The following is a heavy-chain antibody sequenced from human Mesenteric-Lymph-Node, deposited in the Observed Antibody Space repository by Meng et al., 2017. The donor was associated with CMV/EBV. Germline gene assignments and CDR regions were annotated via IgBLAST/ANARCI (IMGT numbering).Heavy chain of an antibody. CDR1: GYTFNDYF. V-gene: IGHV1-2*02. Sequence: ASVKVSCKASGYTFNDYFIHWVRQAPGQGLEWMGWINPKSGGTNYAQKFQGRVTMTRDTSISTAYMELRRLRSDDTAVYYCARVRIREFEDFYYSMDVWGQGTTVTVSS. J-gene: IGHJ6*02. D-gene: IGHD3-10*01. CDR2: INPKSGGT. CDR3: ARVRIREFEDFYYSMDV.